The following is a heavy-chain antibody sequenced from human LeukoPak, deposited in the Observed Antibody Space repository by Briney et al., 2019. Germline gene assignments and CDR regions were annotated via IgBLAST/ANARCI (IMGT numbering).Heavy chain of an antibody. CDR3: ASNEILYGSGSYWDAFDI. V-gene: IGHV1-46*01. CDR1: GYTFTSYY. J-gene: IGHJ3*02. Sequence: ASVKVSCKASGYTFTSYYMHWVRQAPGQGLEWMGIINPSGGSTSYAQKFQGRVTMTRDMSTTTVYMELSSLRSEDTAVYYCASNEILYGSGSYWDAFDIWGQGTMVTVSS. D-gene: IGHD3-10*01. CDR2: INPSGGST.